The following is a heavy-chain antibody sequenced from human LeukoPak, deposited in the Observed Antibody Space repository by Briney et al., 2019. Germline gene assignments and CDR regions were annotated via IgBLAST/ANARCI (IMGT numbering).Heavy chain of an antibody. Sequence: ASVKVSCKASGYTFTGYYMHWVRQAPGQGLEWMGWINPNSGGTNYAQKFQGRVTMTRDTSISTAYMELSRLRSDDTAVYYCARVKKDRYCSSTSCLERPYYYYYMDVWGKGTTVTVSS. D-gene: IGHD2-2*01. J-gene: IGHJ6*03. CDR3: ARVKKDRYCSSTSCLERPYYYYYMDV. CDR2: INPNSGGT. V-gene: IGHV1-2*02. CDR1: GYTFTGYY.